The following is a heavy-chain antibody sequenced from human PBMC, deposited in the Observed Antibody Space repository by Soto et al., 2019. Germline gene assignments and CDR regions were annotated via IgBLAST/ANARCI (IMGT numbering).Heavy chain of an antibody. Sequence: EVQLLESGGGLVQPGGSLRLSCAASGLTFSSYAMSWVRQAPGKGLEWVSAISGSGGSTYYADFVKGRFTISRDNAKNALYQQMNSLRAEDPAVYYCANVTAVADSFDYWGQGALVTVTA. CDR2: ISGSGGST. V-gene: IGHV3-23*01. CDR3: ANVTAVADSFDY. CDR1: GLTFSSYA. J-gene: IGHJ4*02. D-gene: IGHD6-19*01.